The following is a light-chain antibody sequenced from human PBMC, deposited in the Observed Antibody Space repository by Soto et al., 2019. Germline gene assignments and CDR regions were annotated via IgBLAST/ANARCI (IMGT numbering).Light chain of an antibody. CDR3: QQYGSSLT. V-gene: IGKV3-20*01. CDR2: GXX. CDR1: LTISNNF. Sequence: EIVLTQSPGTLSLSPGEGATLSCRASLTISNNFIAWYQQSAGQXPXXXXXGXXXRXPGXXXRFSASGSGTDCTLTISRVEPEEFAVYYCQQYGSSLTFGEGTKVDIK. J-gene: IGKJ4*02.